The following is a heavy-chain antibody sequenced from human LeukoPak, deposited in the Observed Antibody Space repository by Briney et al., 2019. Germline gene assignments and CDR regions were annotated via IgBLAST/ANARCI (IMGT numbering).Heavy chain of an antibody. CDR1: GFTLTNYA. CDR3: AKGKGNTWMFDY. V-gene: IGHV3-23*01. Sequence: GGSLRLPCAASGFTLTNYAMNWVRQAPGKGLEWVSGFSGVGGTSSYADSVKGRFTISRDNSRNALFLQMNSLRADDTAVYHCAKGKGNTWMFDYWGQGTAVTVSS. J-gene: IGHJ4*02. D-gene: IGHD1-1*01. CDR2: FSGVGGTS.